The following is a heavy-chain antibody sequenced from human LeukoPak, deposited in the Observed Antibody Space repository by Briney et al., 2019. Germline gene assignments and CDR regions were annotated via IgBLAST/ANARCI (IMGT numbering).Heavy chain of an antibody. CDR2: INHSGST. CDR3: ASSSSWPSD. D-gene: IGHD6-13*01. J-gene: IGHJ4*02. Sequence: PSETLSLTCAVYGGSFSGYYCSWIRQPPGKGLEWIGEINHSGSTNYNPSLKSRVTISVDTSKNQFSLKLSSVTAADTAVYYCASSSSWPSDWGQGTLVTVSS. CDR1: GGSFSGYY. V-gene: IGHV4-34*01.